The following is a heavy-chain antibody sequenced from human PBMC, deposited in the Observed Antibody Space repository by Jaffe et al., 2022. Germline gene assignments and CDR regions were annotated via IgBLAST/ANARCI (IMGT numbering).Heavy chain of an antibody. CDR1: GYTFTGYT. CDR2: INAGNGNT. D-gene: IGHD2-15*01. CDR3: ARDPTLGRCGGGSCYYFDY. V-gene: IGHV1-3*01. Sequence: QVQLVQSGAEVKKPGASVKVSCKASGYTFTGYTMHWVRQAPGQRLEWMGWINAGNGNTKYSQNFQGRVTITYDTSASTAYMELSSLRSEDSAVFYCARDPTLGRCGGGSCYYFDYWGQGTLVTVSS. J-gene: IGHJ4*02.